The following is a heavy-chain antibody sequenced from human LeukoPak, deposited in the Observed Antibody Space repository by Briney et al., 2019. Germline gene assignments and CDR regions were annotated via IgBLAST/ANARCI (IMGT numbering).Heavy chain of an antibody. D-gene: IGHD4-23*01. CDR1: EFAFSTYN. Sequence: GGPLRLSCAASEFAFSTYNMNWVRQAPGKGLEWVSYISTGSSTTYYADSVKGRFTISRDNVENSLYLQMNSLRDEDTAVYYCARVAAGYSVNYFDYWGQGTLVTVSS. CDR2: ISTGSSTT. J-gene: IGHJ4*02. V-gene: IGHV3-48*02. CDR3: ARVAAGYSVNYFDY.